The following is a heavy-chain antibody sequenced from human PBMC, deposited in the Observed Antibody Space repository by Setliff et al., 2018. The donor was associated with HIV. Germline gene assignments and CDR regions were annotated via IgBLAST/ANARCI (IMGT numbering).Heavy chain of an antibody. D-gene: IGHD3-16*01. V-gene: IGHV5-51*01. CDR1: VYSFTNNW. CDR3: ARRAGTLDNDYFDL. J-gene: IGHJ3*01. Sequence: PGESLKISCKGSVYSFTNNWIAWVRQMPGKGLEWMGVIYPSDPDTRYSPSFQGQVTLSVDKSINTAYLQWSSLRPSDSAIYYCARRAGTLDNDYFDLWGQGTKVTVSS. CDR2: IYPSDPDT.